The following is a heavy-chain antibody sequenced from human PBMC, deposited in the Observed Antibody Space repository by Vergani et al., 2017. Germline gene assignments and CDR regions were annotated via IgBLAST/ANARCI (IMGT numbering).Heavy chain of an antibody. CDR3: AGGFEVYSSSCYNYFDY. Sequence: QVQLHQWGAGLLKPSEILSLICAVYGGSFSGYYWSWIRPPPRKGLEWIGEIHHSVCTNYNRYLKSRGTISVDTAKNQFSLKLSSITGADTAVYYCAGGFEVYSSSCYNYFDYWGQGTLVTVSS. V-gene: IGHV4-34*01. CDR2: IHHSVCT. D-gene: IGHD6-13*01. J-gene: IGHJ4*02. CDR1: GGSFSGYY.